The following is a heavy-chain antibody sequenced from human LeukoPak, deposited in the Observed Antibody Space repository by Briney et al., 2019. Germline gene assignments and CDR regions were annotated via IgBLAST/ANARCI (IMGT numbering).Heavy chain of an antibody. D-gene: IGHD3-22*01. V-gene: IGHV1-2*02. CDR1: GYTFTGYY. CDR2: INPNSGGT. J-gene: IGHJ4*02. Sequence: ASVKVSCKASGYTFTGYYMHWVRQAPGQGLEWMGWINPNSGGTNYAQKFQGRVTMTRDTSISTAYMELSRLRSNDTAVYYCASRSVYYDSSGYPSDYWGQGTLVTVSS. CDR3: ASRSVYYDSSGYPSDY.